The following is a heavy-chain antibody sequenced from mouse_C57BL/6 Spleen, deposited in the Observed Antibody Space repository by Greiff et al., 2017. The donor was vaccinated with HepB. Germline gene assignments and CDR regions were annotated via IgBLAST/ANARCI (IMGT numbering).Heavy chain of an antibody. V-gene: IGHV1-9*01. CDR2: ILPGSGST. CDR1: GYTFTGYW. CDR3: ARDSSGYWFAY. J-gene: IGHJ3*01. D-gene: IGHD3-2*02. Sequence: QVQLKESGAELMKPGASVKLSCKATGYTFTGYWIEWVKQRPGHGLEWIGEILPGSGSTNYNEKFKGKATFTADTSSNTAYMQLSSLKTEDSAIYYCARDSSGYWFAYWGQGTLVTVSA.